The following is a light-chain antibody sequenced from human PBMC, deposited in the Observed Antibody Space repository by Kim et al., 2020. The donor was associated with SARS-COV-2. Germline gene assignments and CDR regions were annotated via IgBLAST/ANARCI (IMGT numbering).Light chain of an antibody. V-gene: IGKV1-39*01. CDR2: AAS. CDR3: QQSYSTPFT. Sequence: DIQMTQSPSSLSASLGDRVTITCRASQSISSYLNWYQQKPGKAPKLLIYAASSLQSGVPSRFSGSGSGTDFTLTISSLQPEDFATYYCQQSYSTPFTFGGGTKVDIK. CDR1: QSISSY. J-gene: IGKJ4*01.